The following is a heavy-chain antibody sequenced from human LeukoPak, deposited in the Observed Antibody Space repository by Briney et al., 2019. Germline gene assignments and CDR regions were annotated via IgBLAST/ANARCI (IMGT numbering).Heavy chain of an antibody. CDR3: ARVFYDGSGYHLDY. J-gene: IGHJ4*02. CDR2: ISNKANSYST. Sequence: GGSLRLSCAASGFTSSDHYMDWVRQAPAKGLEWVGRISNKANSYSTEYAASVKGRFTISRDDSENSPFLQMNSLQTEDTAVYYCARVFYDGSGYHLDYWGQGTLVTVSP. V-gene: IGHV3-72*01. D-gene: IGHD3-22*01. CDR1: GFTSSDHY.